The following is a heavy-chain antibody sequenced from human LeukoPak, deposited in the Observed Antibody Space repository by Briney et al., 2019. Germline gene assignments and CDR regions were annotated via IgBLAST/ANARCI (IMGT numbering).Heavy chain of an antibody. CDR2: ISGYYGNT. CDR3: ARRGPVGGGWGFDY. CDR1: GYTFTSYG. Sequence: ASVKVSCKASGYTFTSYGISWVRQAPGQGLEWMGWISGYYGNTDSAQNLQGRVTMTRDTSTSTAYMELSSLTSDDTAVYYCARRGPVGGGWGFDYWGQGTLVTVSS. D-gene: IGHD6-19*01. V-gene: IGHV1-18*01. J-gene: IGHJ4*02.